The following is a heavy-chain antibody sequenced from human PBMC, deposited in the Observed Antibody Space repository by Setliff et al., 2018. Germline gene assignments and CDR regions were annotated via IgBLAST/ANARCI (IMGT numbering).Heavy chain of an antibody. CDR3: ARGVADSGYYDSRFDY. V-gene: IGHV3-7*01. J-gene: IGHJ4*02. CDR2: IKQDGSEK. Sequence: GGSLRLSCAASGFTFSNYWMSWVRQAPGKGLEWVANIKQDGSEKYYVDSVKGRFTISRDNAKNSLYLQMNSLRAEDTAAYYCARGVADSGYYDSRFDYWGQGTLVTVSS. D-gene: IGHD3-22*01. CDR1: GFTFSNYW.